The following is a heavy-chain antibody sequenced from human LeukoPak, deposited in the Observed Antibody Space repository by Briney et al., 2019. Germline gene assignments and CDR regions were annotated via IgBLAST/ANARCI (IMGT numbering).Heavy chain of an antibody. CDR3: AKGYSSGWYPFVY. D-gene: IGHD6-19*01. J-gene: IGHJ4*02. CDR2: ITWDSGTT. Sequence: PGGSLRLSCAASGFTFDDYTMHWVRQAPGKSLEWVSLITWDSGTTYYKDSVKGRFTISRDNSKNSLYLQMNSLRTEDTALYYCAKGYSSGWYPFVYWGQGTLVTVSS. V-gene: IGHV3-43*01. CDR1: GFTFDDYT.